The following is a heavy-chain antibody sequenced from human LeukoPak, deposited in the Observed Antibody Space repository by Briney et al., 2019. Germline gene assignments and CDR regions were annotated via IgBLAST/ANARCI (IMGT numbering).Heavy chain of an antibody. J-gene: IGHJ5*02. D-gene: IGHD3-10*01. CDR2: INPNSGGT. CDR1: GYTFTGYY. Sequence: ASVKVSCKASGYTFTGYYMHWVRQAPGQGLEWMGWINPNSGGTNYAQKFQGRVTMTRDMSTSTVYMELSSLRSENTAVYYCARNPQGLWFGEPINWFDPWGQGTLVTVSS. CDR3: ARNPQGLWFGEPINWFDP. V-gene: IGHV1-2*02.